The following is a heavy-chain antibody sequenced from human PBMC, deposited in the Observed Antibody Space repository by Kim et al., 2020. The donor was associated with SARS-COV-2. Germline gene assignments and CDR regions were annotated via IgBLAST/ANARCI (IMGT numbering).Heavy chain of an antibody. V-gene: IGHV3-23*01. D-gene: IGHD6-19*01. CDR3: ANAPSSSGWPDY. Sequence: GGSLRLSCAASGFTFSSYAMSWVRQAPGKGLEWVSAISGSGGSTYYADSVKGRFTISRDNSKNTLYLQMNSLRAEDTAVYYCANAPSSSGWPDYWGQGTLVTVSS. J-gene: IGHJ4*02. CDR1: GFTFSSYA. CDR2: ISGSGGST.